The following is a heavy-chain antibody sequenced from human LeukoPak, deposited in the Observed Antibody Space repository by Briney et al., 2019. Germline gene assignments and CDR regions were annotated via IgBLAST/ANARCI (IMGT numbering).Heavy chain of an antibody. Sequence: GGSLRLSCAASGFTFSSYSMNWVRQAPGKGLEWVSSISSSSSYIYYADSVKGRFTISRDNAKNSLYLQMNSLRAEDTAVYYCARRGRSPQWLANWFDPWGQGTLVTVSS. CDR1: GFTFSSYS. D-gene: IGHD6-19*01. J-gene: IGHJ5*02. CDR2: ISSSSSYI. V-gene: IGHV3-21*01. CDR3: ARRGRSPQWLANWFDP.